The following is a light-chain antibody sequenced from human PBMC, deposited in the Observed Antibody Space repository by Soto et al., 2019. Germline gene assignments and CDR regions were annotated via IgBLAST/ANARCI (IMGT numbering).Light chain of an antibody. Sequence: EIQMTQSPSSVPASVRESATITCRSIQGIRNWLAWYQQTPGKAPELLIFAASSMQSGVPSRFSGRGSGTEFTLTIDSLQPEDFATYYCQQTDSFPLSFGRGTKVDIK. CDR1: QGIRNW. J-gene: IGKJ4*01. CDR2: AAS. V-gene: IGKV1D-12*01. CDR3: QQTDSFPLS.